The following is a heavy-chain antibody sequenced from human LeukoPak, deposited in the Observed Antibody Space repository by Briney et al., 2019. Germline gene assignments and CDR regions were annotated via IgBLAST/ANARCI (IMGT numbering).Heavy chain of an antibody. CDR1: GFRFSGYW. J-gene: IGHJ4*02. CDR3: AGGAN. CDR2: INPDGSGK. V-gene: IGHV3-7*04. Sequence: GGSLRLSCEASGFRFSGYWLNWVRQAPGQGLEWVANINPDGSGKYYVDSVKGRFTISRDDAKNSLYLPMNSLRAEDAAVYYWAGGANWGQGTPVTVSS.